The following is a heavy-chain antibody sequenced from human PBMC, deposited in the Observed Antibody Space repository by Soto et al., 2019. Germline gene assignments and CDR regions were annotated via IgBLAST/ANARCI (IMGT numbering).Heavy chain of an antibody. D-gene: IGHD3-9*01. V-gene: IGHV2-5*01. CDR3: SHIRGSYGILTGYARGPGV. CDR1: GVSLSTSGMV. J-gene: IGHJ6*02. CDR2: SYWNDEQ. Sequence: SGPALVNLTQTLTLTCTFSGVSLSTSGMVVGWIRHPPGKALEWLAVSYWNDEQRYRLPLQTRLTITKDTSKNQVVLTMTNMDPVDTAPYYFSHIRGSYGILTGYARGPGVWRQGT.